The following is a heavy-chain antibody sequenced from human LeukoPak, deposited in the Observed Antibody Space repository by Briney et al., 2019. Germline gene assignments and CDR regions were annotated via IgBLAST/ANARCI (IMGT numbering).Heavy chain of an antibody. CDR2: TSSSSSTI. CDR1: GFTFSSYS. D-gene: IGHD3-22*01. V-gene: IGHV3-48*01. Sequence: GGSLRLSCAASGFTFSSYSMNWVRQAPGKGLEWVSYTSSSSSTIYYAGSVKGRFTISRDNARNSLYLQMNSLRAEDTAVYYCARDKGVSGYSIDYWGQGTLVTVSS. CDR3: ARDKGVSGYSIDY. J-gene: IGHJ4*02.